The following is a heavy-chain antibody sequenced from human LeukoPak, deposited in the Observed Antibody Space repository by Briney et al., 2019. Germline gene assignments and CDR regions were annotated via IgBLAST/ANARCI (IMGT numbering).Heavy chain of an antibody. J-gene: IGHJ4*02. D-gene: IGHD1-1*01. CDR1: GYSLTSYF. CDR3: TREWPSTGYFDY. CDR2: MSPSGDGA. Sequence: ASVKVSCKASGYSLTSYFMHWVRQAPGQGLEWVGVMSPSGDGANYIQKFQGRVTMTRDMSTSTDFMELTSLRPEDTAVYFCTREWPSTGYFDYWGQGTLVTVSS. V-gene: IGHV1-46*01.